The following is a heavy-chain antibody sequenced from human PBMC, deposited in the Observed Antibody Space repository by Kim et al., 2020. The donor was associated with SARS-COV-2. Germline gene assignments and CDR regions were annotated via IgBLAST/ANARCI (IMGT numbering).Heavy chain of an antibody. J-gene: IGHJ2*01. D-gene: IGHD1-7*01. CDR3: ARSDGITGTNWYFDL. Sequence: QKLQGRVTMTTDTSTSTAYMELRSLRSDDTAVYYCARSDGITGTNWYFDLWGRGTLVTVSS. V-gene: IGHV1-18*01.